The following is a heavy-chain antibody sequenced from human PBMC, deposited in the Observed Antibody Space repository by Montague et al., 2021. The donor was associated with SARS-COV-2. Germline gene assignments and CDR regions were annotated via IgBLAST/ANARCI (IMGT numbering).Heavy chain of an antibody. CDR3: AKDTISTSGWQTYFDY. Sequence: SLRLSCAASGFIFDDYAMHWVRQAPGRGLEWVSGISWNSGFLGYADFVKGRFTISRDNAKNSLYLQMNSLRAEDTALYYCAKDTISTSGWQTYFDYWGQGTLVTVSS. J-gene: IGHJ4*02. D-gene: IGHD2/OR15-2a*01. CDR1: GFIFDDYA. CDR2: ISWNSGFL. V-gene: IGHV3-9*01.